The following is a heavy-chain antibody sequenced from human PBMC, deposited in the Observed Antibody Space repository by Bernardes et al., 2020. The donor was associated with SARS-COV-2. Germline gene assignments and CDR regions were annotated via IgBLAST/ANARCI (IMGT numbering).Heavy chain of an antibody. CDR3: ARDVLLWFGESYRFYGTDV. Sequence: GGSLRLSCVVSGDTSRNHWPTWFGQPPGKGLDGVANINYDGGKQNYLAPLKARFTISRDNAKKSLYLQRDSLRVEDTAVYYCARDVLLWFGESYRFYGTDVWGQGTTVTVSS. CDR2: INYDGGKQ. V-gene: IGHV3-7*01. CDR1: GDTSRNHW. D-gene: IGHD3-10*01. J-gene: IGHJ6*02.